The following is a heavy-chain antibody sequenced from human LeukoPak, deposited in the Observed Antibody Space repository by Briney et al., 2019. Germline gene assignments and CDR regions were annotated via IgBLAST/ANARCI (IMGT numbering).Heavy chain of an antibody. Sequence: GGSLRLSCAASGFTVSSNYMSWVRQAPGKGLAWVSVIYSGGSTYYADSVKGRFTISRDNSKNTLYLQMNSLRAEDTAVYYCAREYDILTGYSTWGQGTLVTVSS. V-gene: IGHV3-53*01. J-gene: IGHJ5*02. CDR2: IYSGGST. CDR1: GFTVSSNY. CDR3: AREYDILTGYST. D-gene: IGHD3-9*01.